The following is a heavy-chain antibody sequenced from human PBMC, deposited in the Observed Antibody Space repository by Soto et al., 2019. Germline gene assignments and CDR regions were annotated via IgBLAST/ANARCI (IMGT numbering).Heavy chain of an antibody. D-gene: IGHD3-10*01. CDR3: ARHFYGSDGLDNGMDV. V-gene: IGHV5-10-1*01. J-gene: IGHJ6*02. Sequence: GESLKISCKGSGYSFTSYWISWVRQMPGKGLEWMGRIDPSDSYTNYSPSFQSHVTISADKSISTAYLQWSSLKASDTAMYYCARHFYGSDGLDNGMDVWGQGTTVTVSS. CDR1: GYSFTSYW. CDR2: IDPSDSYT.